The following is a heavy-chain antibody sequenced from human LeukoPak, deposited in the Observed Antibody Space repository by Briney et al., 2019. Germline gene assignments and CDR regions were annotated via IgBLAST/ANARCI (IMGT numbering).Heavy chain of an antibody. CDR1: GGSISSSIYF. CDR2: IRYSGTT. V-gene: IGHV4-39*01. CDR3: AREGSAGIAAAGTGNWFDP. Sequence: SETLSLTCTVSGGSISSSIYFWGWIRQPPGKGLECIGSIRYSGTTYHDPSLKSRATVSVDTSKTRFSLKLSSVTATDTAVYYCAREGSAGIAAAGTGNWFDPWGQGTLVTVSS. J-gene: IGHJ5*02. D-gene: IGHD6-13*01.